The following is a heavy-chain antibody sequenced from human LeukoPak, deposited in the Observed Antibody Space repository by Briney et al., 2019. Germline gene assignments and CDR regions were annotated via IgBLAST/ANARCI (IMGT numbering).Heavy chain of an antibody. V-gene: IGHV3-23*01. D-gene: IGHD3-9*01. CDR3: AKWGDYDVLTGYYVSGC. CDR1: GFTFSIYA. Sequence: GGSLTLSCAASGFTFSIYAMSRVRQAPGKGLEWVSAITGSGGNTYYADSVKGRFTISRDNSKNTVFLQMNSLRAEDTAVYYCAKWGDYDVLTGYYVSGCWGQGTLVTVAS. CDR2: ITGSGGNT. J-gene: IGHJ4*02.